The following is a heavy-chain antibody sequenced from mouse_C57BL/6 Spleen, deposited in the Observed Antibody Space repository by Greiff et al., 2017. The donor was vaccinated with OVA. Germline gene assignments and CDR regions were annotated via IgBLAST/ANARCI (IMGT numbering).Heavy chain of an antibody. D-gene: IGHD1-1*01. CDR1: GYSITSGYY. V-gene: IGHV3-6*01. J-gene: IGHJ2*01. Sequence: DVKLQESGPGLVKPSQSLSLTCSVTGYSITSGYYWNWIRQFPGNKLEWMGYISYDGSNNYNPSLKNRISITRDTSKNQFFLKLNSVTTEDTATYYCARKALSNYFDYWGQGTTLTVSS. CDR3: ARKALSNYFDY. CDR2: ISYDGSN.